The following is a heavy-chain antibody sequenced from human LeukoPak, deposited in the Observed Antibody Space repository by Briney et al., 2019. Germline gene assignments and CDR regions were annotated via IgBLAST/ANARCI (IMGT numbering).Heavy chain of an antibody. J-gene: IGHJ4*02. CDR3: ASRYCTKGVCTHEY. Sequence: SETLSLTCGVYGGSFTSYYWNWIRQPPGKGLEWIGEINHSRNTNYNPSLKSRVSMSIDTSKNQFSLKLSSVTAADTAVYYCASRYCTKGVCTHEYWGRGTLVIVSS. CDR1: GGSFTSYY. CDR2: INHSRNT. V-gene: IGHV4-34*01. D-gene: IGHD2-8*01.